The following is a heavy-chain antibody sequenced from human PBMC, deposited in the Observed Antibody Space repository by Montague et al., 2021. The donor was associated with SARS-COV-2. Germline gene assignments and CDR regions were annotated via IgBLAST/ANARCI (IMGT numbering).Heavy chain of an antibody. J-gene: IGHJ4*01. CDR3: ARGQVTIFGVRIMLHAADDLDY. D-gene: IGHD3-3*01. V-gene: IGHV4-34*01. CDR1: GGSFSGYY. Sequence: SETLSLTCAVYGGSFSGYYWSWIRQPPGKGLEWIGEVNHSGSTNYNPSLKSRVTISVDTSKNQFSLKLNSVSAADTAVYYCARGQVTIFGVRIMLHAADDLDYWGQGTMVSVSS. CDR2: VNHSGST.